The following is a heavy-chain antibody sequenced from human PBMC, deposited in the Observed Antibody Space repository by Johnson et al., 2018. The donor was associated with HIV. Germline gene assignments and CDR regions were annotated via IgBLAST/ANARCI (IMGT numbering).Heavy chain of an antibody. V-gene: IGHV3-30*04. J-gene: IGHJ3*02. CDR3: ASTRLGAFDI. Sequence: QVQLVESGGGVVQPGRSLRLSCAASGFTFNTYAMHWVRQAPGTGLEWVAVISYDGSNKYYADSVKGRFTISRDNSKNTLYLQMDSLRVEDTAVYYCASTRLGAFDIWGQGTMVTVSS. CDR2: ISYDGSNK. CDR1: GFTFNTYA. D-gene: IGHD6-6*01.